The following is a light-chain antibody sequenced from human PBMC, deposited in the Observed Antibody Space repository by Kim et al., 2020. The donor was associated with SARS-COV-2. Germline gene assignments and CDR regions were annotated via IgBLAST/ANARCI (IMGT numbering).Light chain of an antibody. Sequence: QSVLTQPPSVSAAPGQKVTISCSGGSSNIGNNYVSWYQQLPGTAPKLFIYDNDKRPSGISDRFSGSKSGTSATLGITGLQPGDEADYYCAAWDSSLSAAVFGGGTQLTVL. CDR2: DND. CDR1: SSNIGNNY. J-gene: IGLJ2*01. V-gene: IGLV1-51*01. CDR3: AAWDSSLSAAV.